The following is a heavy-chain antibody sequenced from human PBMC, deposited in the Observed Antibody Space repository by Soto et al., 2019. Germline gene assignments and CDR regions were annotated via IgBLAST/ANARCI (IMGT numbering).Heavy chain of an antibody. Sequence: GGSLRLSCAASGFPFSSYWMSWVRQAPGKGLEWVANIKQDGSEKYYVDSVKGRFTISRDNAKNSLYLQMNSLRAEDTAVYYCAREDSYDYIWGSYRYRPVDYWGQGTLVTVSS. D-gene: IGHD3-16*02. V-gene: IGHV3-7*01. CDR3: AREDSYDYIWGSYRYRPVDY. J-gene: IGHJ4*02. CDR1: GFPFSSYW. CDR2: IKQDGSEK.